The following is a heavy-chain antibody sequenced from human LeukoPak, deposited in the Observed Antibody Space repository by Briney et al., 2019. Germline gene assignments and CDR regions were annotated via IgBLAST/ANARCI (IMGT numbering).Heavy chain of an antibody. CDR1: GFTFDDYA. CDR2: ISWNSGSI. Sequence: PGGSLRLSCAASGFTFDDYAMHWVRQAPGKGLEWVSGISWNSGSIGYADSVKGRFTISRDNAKNSLYLQMNSLRAEDTALYYCANDMGPFIVVVTGPNAFDIWGQGTMVTVSS. D-gene: IGHD2-21*02. J-gene: IGHJ3*02. V-gene: IGHV3-9*01. CDR3: ANDMGPFIVVVTGPNAFDI.